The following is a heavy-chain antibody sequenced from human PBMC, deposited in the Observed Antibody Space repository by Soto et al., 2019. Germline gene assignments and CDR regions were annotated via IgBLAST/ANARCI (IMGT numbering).Heavy chain of an antibody. CDR3: ATIVVVVAEDTSGGFY. D-gene: IGHD2-15*01. V-gene: IGHV1-69*01. CDR2: IIPIFGTA. Sequence: QVQLVQSGAEVKKPGSSVKVSCKASGGTFSSYAISWVRQAPGQGLEWMGGIIPIFGTANYAQKFQGRVTITADESTSTAYMGLSSLRSEDTAVYYCATIVVVVAEDTSGGFYWGQGTLVTVSS. J-gene: IGHJ4*02. CDR1: GGTFSSYA.